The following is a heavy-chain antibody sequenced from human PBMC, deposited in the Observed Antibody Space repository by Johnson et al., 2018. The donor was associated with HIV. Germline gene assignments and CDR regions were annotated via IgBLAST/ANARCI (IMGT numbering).Heavy chain of an antibody. Sequence: QVQLVESGGGLVKPGGSLRLSCAASGFIFSDYYMSWIRQAPGKGLEWVSYISSSGNPIYYADSVKGRFTISRDNSKNALYLQMNKLRAEDTAVYFCASQVRGLRLGVDAFDIWGQGTMVTVSS. CDR3: ASQVRGLRLGVDAFDI. J-gene: IGHJ3*02. D-gene: IGHD3-16*01. CDR2: ISSSGNPI. CDR1: GFIFSDYY. V-gene: IGHV3-11*01.